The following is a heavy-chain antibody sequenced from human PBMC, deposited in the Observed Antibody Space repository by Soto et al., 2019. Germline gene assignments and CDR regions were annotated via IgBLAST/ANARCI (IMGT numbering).Heavy chain of an antibody. CDR2: IYWDDDK. J-gene: IGHJ4*02. Sequence: GSGPTLVNPTPPLTLTCTFSGFSLSTSGVGVGWIRQPPGKALEWLALIYWDDDKRYSPSLKSRLTITKDTSKNQVVLTMTNMDPVDTATYYCAHSVLAAPVRYYFGYWGEGTLVTVSS. D-gene: IGHD6-13*01. CDR1: GFSLSTSGVG. CDR3: AHSVLAAPVRYYFGY. V-gene: IGHV2-5*02.